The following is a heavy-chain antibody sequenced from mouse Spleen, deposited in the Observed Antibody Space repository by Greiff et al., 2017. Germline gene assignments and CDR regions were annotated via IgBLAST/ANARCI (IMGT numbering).Heavy chain of an antibody. V-gene: IGHV1-19*01. D-gene: IGHD1-1*01. CDR1: GYIFTDYY. CDR3: ARGITTVVAKAY. J-gene: IGHJ3*01. CDR2: INPYNGGT. Sequence: VQLQQSGPVLVKPGASVKMSCKASGYIFTDYYMNWVKQSHGKSLEWIGVINPYNGGTSYNQKFKGKATLTVDKSSSTAYMELNSLTSEDSAVHYCARGITTVVAKAYWGQGTLVTVSA.